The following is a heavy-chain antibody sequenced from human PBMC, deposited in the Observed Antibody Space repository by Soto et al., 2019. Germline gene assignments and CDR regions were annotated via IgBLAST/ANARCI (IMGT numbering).Heavy chain of an antibody. J-gene: IGHJ4*02. CDR2: IYYSGRT. Sequence: SETLSLTCTVSGGSITSSSYYWGWIRQPPGKGLEWIGSIYYSGRTYYSPSLKSRVTISVDTSKNQFSLKLSSVTAAETAVYYCARIYYDSVFDYWGQGTLVTVS. CDR1: GGSITSSSYY. D-gene: IGHD3-22*01. CDR3: ARIYYDSVFDY. V-gene: IGHV4-39*01.